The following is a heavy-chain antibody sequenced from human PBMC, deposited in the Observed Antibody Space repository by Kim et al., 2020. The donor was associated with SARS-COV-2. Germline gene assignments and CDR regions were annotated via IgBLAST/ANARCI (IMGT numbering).Heavy chain of an antibody. V-gene: IGHV4-30-2*04. CDR3: ARDRTIAVAPFDY. J-gene: IGHJ4*02. D-gene: IGHD6-19*01. Sequence: NPSLKSRVTISVDTSKRQVSLKLSSVTAADTAVYYCARDRTIAVAPFDYWGQGTLVTVSS.